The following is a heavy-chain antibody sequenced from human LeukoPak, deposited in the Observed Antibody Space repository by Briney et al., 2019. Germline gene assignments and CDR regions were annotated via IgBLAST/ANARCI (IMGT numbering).Heavy chain of an antibody. CDR2: IYHSGST. CDR3: AREYSGYPHHVDY. J-gene: IGHJ4*02. CDR1: GYSISSGYY. D-gene: IGHD5-12*01. V-gene: IGHV4-38-2*02. Sequence: SETLSLTCAVSGYSISSGYYWGWIRQPPGKGLEWIGSIYHSGSTYYNPSLKSRVTISVDTSKNQFSLKLSSVTAADTAVYYCAREYSGYPHHVDYWGQGTLVTVSS.